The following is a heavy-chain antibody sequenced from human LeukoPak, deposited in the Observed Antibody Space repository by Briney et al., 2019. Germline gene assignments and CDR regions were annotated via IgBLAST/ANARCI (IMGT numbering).Heavy chain of an antibody. Sequence: SETLSLTCGLYGGSFSDYYWSWIRQPPGKGLEWIGEVDYSGSTKYNPSLKSRVTISLDTSKNQFALRLSSVTAADTAVYYCARGSPDILTGYFPYCYYGMDVWGQGTTVTVSS. J-gene: IGHJ6*02. CDR1: GGSFSDYY. CDR3: ARGSPDILTGYFPYCYYGMDV. CDR2: VDYSGST. D-gene: IGHD3-9*01. V-gene: IGHV4-34*01.